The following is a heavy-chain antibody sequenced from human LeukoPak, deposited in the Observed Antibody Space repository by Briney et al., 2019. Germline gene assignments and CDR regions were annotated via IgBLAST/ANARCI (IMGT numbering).Heavy chain of an antibody. CDR1: GGTFSSYA. CDR3: ARGGGEIAARPRSYYYYYMDV. D-gene: IGHD6-6*01. V-gene: IGHV1-69*05. J-gene: IGHJ6*03. CDR2: IIPIFGTA. Sequence: ASVKVSCKASGGTFSSYAISRVRQAPGQGLEWMGGIIPIFGTANYAQKFQGRVTITTDESTSTAYMELSSLRSEDTAVYYCARGGGEIAARPRSYYYYYMDVWGKGTTVTVSS.